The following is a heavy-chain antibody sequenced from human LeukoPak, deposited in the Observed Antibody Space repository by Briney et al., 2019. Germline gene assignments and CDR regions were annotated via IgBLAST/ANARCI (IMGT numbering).Heavy chain of an antibody. CDR1: GGSINSHF. J-gene: IGHJ3*02. D-gene: IGHD3-22*01. CDR2: IYNSERT. Sequence: SEALSLTCTVSGGSINSHFWSWIRQPPGKGLEWIGYIYNSERTKYNPSLQSRVTISLDTSESNFSLKLTSVTAADTAVYYCARLFDNDSSGHPDTFDMWGQGTVVIVSS. V-gene: IGHV4-59*11. CDR3: ARLFDNDSSGHPDTFDM.